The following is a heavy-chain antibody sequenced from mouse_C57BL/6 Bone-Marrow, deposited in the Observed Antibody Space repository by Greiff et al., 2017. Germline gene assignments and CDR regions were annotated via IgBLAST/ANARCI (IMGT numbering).Heavy chain of an antibody. V-gene: IGHV1-66*01. J-gene: IGHJ3*01. CDR2: IYPGSGNP. CDR1: GYSFTSYY. D-gene: IGHD3-1*01. Sequence: VQLQQSGPELVKPGASVKISCKASGYSFTSYYIHWVKQRPGQGLEWIGWIYPGSGNPKYNEKFKGKATLTADTSSSTAYMQLSSLPSEDSAVYYCAREGATPVPFAYWGQGTLVTVSA. CDR3: AREGATPVPFAY.